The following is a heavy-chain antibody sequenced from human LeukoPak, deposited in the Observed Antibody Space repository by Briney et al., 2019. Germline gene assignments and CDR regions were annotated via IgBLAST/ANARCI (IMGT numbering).Heavy chain of an antibody. Sequence: SETLSLTCTVSGGSISSYYWSWLRQPPGKGLEWIGYIYYSGSTNYNPSLQSRVTISVDTSKNQFSLKLSSVTAADTAVYYCARDRSGWYSGTRGWFDPWGQGTLVTVSS. D-gene: IGHD6-19*01. CDR3: ARDRSGWYSGTRGWFDP. V-gene: IGHV4-59*01. CDR2: IYYSGST. J-gene: IGHJ5*02. CDR1: GGSISSYY.